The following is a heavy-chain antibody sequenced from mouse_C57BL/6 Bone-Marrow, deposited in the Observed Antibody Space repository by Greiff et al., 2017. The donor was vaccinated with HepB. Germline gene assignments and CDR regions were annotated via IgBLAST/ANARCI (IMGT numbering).Heavy chain of an antibody. CDR3: ARKGYGKADYWYFDV. V-gene: IGHV2-2*01. Sequence: VQLQQSGPGLVQPSQSLSITCTVSGFSLTSYGVHWVRQSPGKGLEWLGVIWSGGNTDYNAAFISRLSISKDNSKSQVFFKMNSLQADDTAIYYWARKGYGKADYWYFDVWGTGTTVTVSS. CDR2: IWSGGNT. CDR1: GFSLTSYG. J-gene: IGHJ1*03. D-gene: IGHD2-1*01.